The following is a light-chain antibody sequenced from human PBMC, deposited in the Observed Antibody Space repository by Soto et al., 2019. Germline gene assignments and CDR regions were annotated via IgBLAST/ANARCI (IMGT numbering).Light chain of an antibody. Sequence: EIVMTQSSATLSVSPGERATLSCRASQSVSSYLAWYQQKPGLPPRLLIYDASTRATGIPDRFSGSGSGTDFTLTISSLQSADFAVYYCQQYSNWPPLYTFGRGTKLEIK. CDR2: DAS. V-gene: IGKV3-15*01. CDR1: QSVSSY. CDR3: QQYSNWPPLYT. J-gene: IGKJ2*01.